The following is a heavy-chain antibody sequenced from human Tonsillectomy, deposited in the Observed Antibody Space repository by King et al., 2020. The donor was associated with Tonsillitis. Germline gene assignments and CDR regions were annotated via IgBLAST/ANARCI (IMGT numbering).Heavy chain of an antibody. D-gene: IGHD3-10*01. CDR2: IYYSGST. CDR3: ARAEWVGDLSVRYFDY. J-gene: IGHJ4*02. V-gene: IGHV4-30-4*07. Sequence: QLQESGPGLVKPSQTLSLTCAVSGGSISSGGYSWSWIRQPPGKGLEWIGNIYYSGSTYYNPSFKSRVNISIDTSKNQFSLKLRSVTAADTAVYYCARAEWVGDLSVRYFDYWGQGTLVTVSS. CDR1: GGSISSGGYS.